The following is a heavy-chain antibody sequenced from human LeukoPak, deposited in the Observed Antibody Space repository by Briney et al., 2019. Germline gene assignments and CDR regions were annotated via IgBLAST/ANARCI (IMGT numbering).Heavy chain of an antibody. CDR2: IYYSGST. CDR3: AAMATIGFAY. CDR1: GGSISSYY. J-gene: IGHJ4*02. V-gene: IGHV4-59*01. Sequence: SETLSLTCTVSGGSISSYYWSWIRQPPGKGLEWIGYIYYSGSTNYNPSLKSRVTISVDTSKNQFSLKLSSVTAADTAVYYCAAMATIGFAYWGRGTLVTVSS. D-gene: IGHD5-24*01.